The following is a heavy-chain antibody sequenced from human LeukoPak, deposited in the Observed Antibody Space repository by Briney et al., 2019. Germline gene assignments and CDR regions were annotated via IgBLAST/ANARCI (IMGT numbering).Heavy chain of an antibody. CDR1: GFTFSRHW. CDR2: IKRDGREE. D-gene: IGHD6-19*01. Sequence: GGSLRLSCAVSGFTFSRHWMSWVRQAPGKGPEWVANIKRDGREENYVDSVKGRFSISRDNVKNSLHLQMNSLRAEDTAVYYCARVCVSGWTECMDYWGQGTLVTVSS. CDR3: ARVCVSGWTECMDY. J-gene: IGHJ4*02. V-gene: IGHV3-7*01.